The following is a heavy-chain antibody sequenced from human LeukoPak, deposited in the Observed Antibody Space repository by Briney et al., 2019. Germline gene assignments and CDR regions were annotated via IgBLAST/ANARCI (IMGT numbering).Heavy chain of an antibody. CDR2: MNPNSGST. J-gene: IGHJ6*03. D-gene: IGHD3-3*01. Sequence: ASVKVSCKASGYTFTSYDINWVRQATGQGLEWMGWMNPNSGSTGYAQRFQGRVTMTRNTSISTAYMELSSLRSEDTAVYYCARGPRFLEWLRYYYYMDVWGKGTTVTVSS. CDR3: ARGPRFLEWLRYYYYMDV. CDR1: GYTFTSYD. V-gene: IGHV1-8*01.